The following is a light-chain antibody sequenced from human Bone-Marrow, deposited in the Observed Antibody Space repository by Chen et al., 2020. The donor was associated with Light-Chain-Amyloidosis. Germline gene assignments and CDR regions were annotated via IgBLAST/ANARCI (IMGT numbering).Light chain of an antibody. CDR1: SSDVGTYNL. Sequence: QSALTQPASVSGSPGQSITISCTGSSSDVGTYNLVSWYQHHPGKAPKLIIYEAKKRPSGVSNRFSGSRSCYTASLTISGLQAEDEADYYCCSYAGRGKMFGGGTKLTVL. J-gene: IGLJ3*02. V-gene: IGLV2-23*01. CDR3: CSYAGRGKM. CDR2: EAK.